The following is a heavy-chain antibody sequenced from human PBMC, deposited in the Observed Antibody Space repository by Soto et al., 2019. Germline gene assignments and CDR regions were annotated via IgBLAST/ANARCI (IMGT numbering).Heavy chain of an antibody. CDR2: IIPIFGTA. J-gene: IGHJ4*02. CDR1: GGTFSSYA. CDR3: ARVAEPYDSSGYYLDY. D-gene: IGHD3-22*01. V-gene: IGHV1-69*13. Sequence: ASVKVSCKASGGTFSSYAISWVRQAPGQGLEWMGGIIPIFGTANYAQKFQGRVTITADESTSTAYMELSSLRSEDTAVYYCARVAEPYDSSGYYLDYWGQGTQVTVSS.